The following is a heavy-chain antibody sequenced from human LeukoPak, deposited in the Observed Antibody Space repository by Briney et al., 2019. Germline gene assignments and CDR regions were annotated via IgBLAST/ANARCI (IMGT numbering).Heavy chain of an antibody. CDR2: IKQDGSEK. J-gene: IGHJ3*02. V-gene: IGHV3-7*01. CDR3: ARVSAAAADAFDI. Sequence: PGGSLRLSCAASGFTFSSYWMSWVRQAPGKGLEWVANIKQDGSEKYYVDSVKGRFTISRDNAKNSLYLQMNSLRAEDTAVYYCARVSAAAADAFDIWGQGTMVTVSS. D-gene: IGHD6-25*01. CDR1: GFTFSSYW.